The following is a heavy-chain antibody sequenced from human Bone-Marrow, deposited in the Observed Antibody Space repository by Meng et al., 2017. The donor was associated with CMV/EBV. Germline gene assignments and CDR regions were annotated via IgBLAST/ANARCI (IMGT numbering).Heavy chain of an antibody. CDR3: ARAHLPSRPFPFDY. CDR1: GGTFSSYA. J-gene: IGHJ4*02. CDR2: IIPIFGTA. V-gene: IGHV1-69*12. D-gene: IGHD2/OR15-2a*01. Sequence: QVQLAQDGAEVKKPGSSVKVSCKASGGTFSSYAISWVRQAPGQGLEWMGGIIPIFGTANYAQKFQGRVTLTADESTSTAYMELSSLRSEDTAVYYCARAHLPSRPFPFDYWGQGTLVTVSS.